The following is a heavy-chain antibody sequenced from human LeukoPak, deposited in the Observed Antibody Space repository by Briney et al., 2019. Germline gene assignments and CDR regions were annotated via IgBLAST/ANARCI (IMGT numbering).Heavy chain of an antibody. CDR1: GGSISSYY. CDR3: ASNSGSYYPYYYYYYMDV. V-gene: IGHV4-59*08. Sequence: SETLSLTCTVSGGSISSYYWSWIRQPPGNGLDWIGYTYYSGRTNYNPSLKSRVTISVEPSKNQFSLKLSSVTAADTAVYYCASNSGSYYPYYYYYYMDVWGKGTTVTVPS. J-gene: IGHJ6*03. CDR2: TYYSGRT. D-gene: IGHD1-26*01.